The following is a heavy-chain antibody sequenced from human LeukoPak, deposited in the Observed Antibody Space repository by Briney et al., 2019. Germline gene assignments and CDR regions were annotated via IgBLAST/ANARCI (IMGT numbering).Heavy chain of an antibody. CDR3: ARDRNYYGSGSRGNWFDP. CDR2: IYYSGST. D-gene: IGHD3-10*01. CDR1: GGSISSYY. J-gene: IGHJ5*02. V-gene: IGHV4-59*01. Sequence: SETLSLTCTVSGGSISSYYWSWIRQPPGKGLEWIGYIYYSGSTKYNPSLKSRVTITVDTSKNQFSLKLSSVTAAHTAVYYCARDRNYYGSGSRGNWFDPGGQGTLVTVSS.